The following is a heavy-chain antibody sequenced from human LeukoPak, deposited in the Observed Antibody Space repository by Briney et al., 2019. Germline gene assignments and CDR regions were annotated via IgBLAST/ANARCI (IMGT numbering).Heavy chain of an antibody. Sequence: GASVKVSCKASGYTFTSYGISWVRQAPGQGLEWMGWISAYNGNTNYAQKLQGRVTMTTDTSTSTAYMELRSLRSDDTAVYYCARAPDESVSLLRYFDWLLFDAFDISGQGTMVTVSS. V-gene: IGHV1-18*01. CDR1: GYTFTSYG. CDR3: ARAPDESVSLLRYFDWLLFDAFDI. CDR2: ISAYNGNT. J-gene: IGHJ3*02. D-gene: IGHD3-9*01.